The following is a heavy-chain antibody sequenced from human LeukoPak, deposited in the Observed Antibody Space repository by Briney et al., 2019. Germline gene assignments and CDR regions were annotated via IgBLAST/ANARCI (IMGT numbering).Heavy chain of an antibody. D-gene: IGHD6-13*01. CDR2: SNPSGGST. CDR1: GDTFTTDY. J-gene: IGHJ4*02. Sequence: RRASVKVSCKASGDTFTTDYIHWVRQGPGQGPEWMGVSNPSGGSTTNAQKFQGRVTMTRDTSTSTVYMELSSLRSEDTAVYYCARGRVGVYSSRSYAYWGQGTLVTVSS. V-gene: IGHV1-46*01. CDR3: ARGRVGVYSSRSYAY.